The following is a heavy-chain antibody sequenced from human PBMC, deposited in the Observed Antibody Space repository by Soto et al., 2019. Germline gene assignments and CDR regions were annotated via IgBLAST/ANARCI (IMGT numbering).Heavy chain of an antibody. CDR3: ARDGIHFGFDY. CDR1: GFTFSSYA. Sequence: QVQLVESGGGVVQPGRSLRLSCAASGFTFSSYAMHWVRQAPGKGLEWVAVISYDGSNKYYADSVKGRFTISRDNSKNTLYLQMNSLRAEDTAVYYCARDGIHFGFDYWGQGTLVTVSS. J-gene: IGHJ4*02. V-gene: IGHV3-30-3*01. CDR2: ISYDGSNK. D-gene: IGHD1-20*01.